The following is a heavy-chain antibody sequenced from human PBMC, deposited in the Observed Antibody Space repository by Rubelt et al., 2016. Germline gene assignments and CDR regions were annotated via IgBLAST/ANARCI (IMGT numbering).Heavy chain of an antibody. Sequence: QVQLPESGPGLVKPSETLSLACSISGSSISENHWSWIRQSPGKGLEWIGYVYYTGSSNYNPSFKSRVTISVDRSKSRFSLKLSSVTAADTAVYYCARVPFCSGGNCYKDHPWGQGTLVTVSS. V-gene: IGHV4-59*01. CDR2: VYYTGSS. CDR1: GSSISENH. J-gene: IGHJ5*02. CDR3: ARVPFCSGGNCYKDHP. D-gene: IGHD2-15*01.